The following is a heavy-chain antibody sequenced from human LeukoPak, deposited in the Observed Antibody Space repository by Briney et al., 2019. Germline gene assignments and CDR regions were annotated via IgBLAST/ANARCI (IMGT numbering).Heavy chain of an antibody. D-gene: IGHD1-20*01. J-gene: IGHJ4*02. Sequence: SGGSLRLSCAASGFTFSDYYMSWIRQAPGKGLEWVSYISSSGNIIYYADSVKGRFTISRDNAKNSLYLQVNSLRAEDTAVYYCARGRYNWNAIDYWGQGTLVTVSS. CDR1: GFTFSDYY. CDR3: ARGRYNWNAIDY. V-gene: IGHV3-11*01. CDR2: ISSSGNII.